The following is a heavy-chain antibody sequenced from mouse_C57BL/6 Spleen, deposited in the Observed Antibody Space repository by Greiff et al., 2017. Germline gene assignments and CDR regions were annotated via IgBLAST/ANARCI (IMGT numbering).Heavy chain of an antibody. D-gene: IGHD1-1*01. V-gene: IGHV1-80*01. Sequence: VQRVESGAELVKPGASVTISCKASGYAFSSYWMNWVKQRPGKGLEWMGQIYPGDGDTNYNGKFKGKDTLTADKSSSTAYMQLSSLTSEDSAVYFCARKKYGLYLGYGGQGTTLTVAS. CDR1: GYAFSSYW. CDR2: IYPGDGDT. J-gene: IGHJ2*01. CDR3: ARKKYGLYLGY.